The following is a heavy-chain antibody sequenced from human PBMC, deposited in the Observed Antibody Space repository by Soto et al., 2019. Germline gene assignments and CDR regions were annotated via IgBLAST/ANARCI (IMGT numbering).Heavy chain of an antibody. CDR3: ARAPYSSSWYYYYYGMDV. CDR2: IIPILGIA. CDR1: GGTFSSYT. V-gene: IGHV1-69*02. J-gene: IGHJ6*02. Sequence: QVQLVQSGAEVKKPGSSVKVSCKASGGTFSSYTISWVRQAPGQGLEWMGRIIPILGIANYAQKFQGRVTITAEKSTSTAYMELSSLRSEATAVYYCARAPYSSSWYYYYYGMDVWGQGTTVTVSS. D-gene: IGHD6-13*01.